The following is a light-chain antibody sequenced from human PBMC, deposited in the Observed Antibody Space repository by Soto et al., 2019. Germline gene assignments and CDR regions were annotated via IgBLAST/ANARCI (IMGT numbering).Light chain of an antibody. J-gene: IGKJ5*01. CDR2: DAS. CDR1: QSVNSN. V-gene: IGKV3-11*01. Sequence: IAMTQAPATLSVSPGERATLSCRASQSVNSNLAWYQQKLGQAPRVLIYDASNRATGIPARFSGSGSGTDFTLTINSLEPEDSAVYYCQQRSNWPSITFGQGTRLEIK. CDR3: QQRSNWPSIT.